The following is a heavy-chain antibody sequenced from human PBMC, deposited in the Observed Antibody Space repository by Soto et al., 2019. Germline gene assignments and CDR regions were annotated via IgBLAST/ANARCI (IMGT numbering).Heavy chain of an antibody. D-gene: IGHD3-10*01. CDR1: GFTFSIFW. Sequence: GGSLRLSCAASGFTFSIFWMNWVRQAPGGGLEWVASISQYGTERYYVDSVKGRFTISRDNTKNSLFLQMNSLRVEDTAVYYCARGESYGSGSYYNYFDYWGQGTLVTVSS. J-gene: IGHJ4*02. CDR3: ARGESYGSGSYYNYFDY. CDR2: ISQYGTER. V-gene: IGHV3-7*05.